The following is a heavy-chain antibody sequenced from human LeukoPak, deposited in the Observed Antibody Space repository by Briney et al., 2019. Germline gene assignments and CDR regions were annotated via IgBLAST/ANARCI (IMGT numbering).Heavy chain of an antibody. V-gene: IGHV3-66*01. CDR1: GFTLSSNY. CDR3: ARGRHSYGYGPYYFDY. CDR2: IYSGGST. D-gene: IGHD5-18*01. J-gene: IGHJ4*02. Sequence: PGWSLRLSCAASGFTLSSNYMSWVRQAPGKGLEWVSVIYSGGSTYYADSVTGRFTISRDNCKNTLYLQMNSLRADDTAVYYCARGRHSYGYGPYYFDYWGQGTLVTGSS.